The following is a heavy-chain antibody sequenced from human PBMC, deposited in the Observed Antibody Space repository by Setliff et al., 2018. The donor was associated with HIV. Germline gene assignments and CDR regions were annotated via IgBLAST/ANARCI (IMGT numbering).Heavy chain of an antibody. J-gene: IGHJ3*02. CDR2: IYYSGST. V-gene: IGHV4-39*07. Sequence: SETLSLTCTVSGGSISSSSYYWGWIRQPPGKGLEWIGSIYYSGSTYYNPSLKSRVTISVDTSKNQFSLKLSSVTAADMAVYYCARSTYYYDSSGYDAFDIWGQGTMVTVSS. CDR3: ARSTYYYDSSGYDAFDI. CDR1: GGSISSSSYY. D-gene: IGHD3-22*01.